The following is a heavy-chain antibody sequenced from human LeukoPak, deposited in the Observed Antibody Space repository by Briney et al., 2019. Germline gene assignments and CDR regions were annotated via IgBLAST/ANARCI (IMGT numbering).Heavy chain of an antibody. J-gene: IGHJ4*02. CDR1: GFTSSSYA. CDR3: ARKYNWNSNFDY. V-gene: IGHV3-30*01. Sequence: QSGGSLRLSCAASGFTSSSYAMHWVCQAPGKGLEWVAVISYDGSNKYYADSVKGRFTISRDNSKNTLYLQMNSLRAEDTAVYYCARKYNWNSNFDYWGQGTLVTVSS. CDR2: ISYDGSNK. D-gene: IGHD1-7*01.